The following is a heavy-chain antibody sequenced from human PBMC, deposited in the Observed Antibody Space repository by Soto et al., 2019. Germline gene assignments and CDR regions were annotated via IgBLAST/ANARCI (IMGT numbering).Heavy chain of an antibody. V-gene: IGHV3-30*18. CDR1: GFTFSSYG. CDR2: ISYDGSNK. CDR3: AKDRGGYSYGLGAFDI. J-gene: IGHJ3*02. Sequence: GGSLRLSCAASGFTFSSYGMHWVRQAPGKGLEWVAVISYDGSNKYYADSVKGRFTISRDNSKNTLYLQMNSLRAEDTAVYYCAKDRGGYSYGLGAFDIWGQGTMVTVSS. D-gene: IGHD5-18*01.